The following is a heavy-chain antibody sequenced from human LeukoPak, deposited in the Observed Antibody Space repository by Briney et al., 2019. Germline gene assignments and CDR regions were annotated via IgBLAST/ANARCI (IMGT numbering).Heavy chain of an antibody. CDR2: IHHSGST. CDR3: ARPASMATIHD. J-gene: IGHJ4*02. CDR1: GGSFSNYY. D-gene: IGHD5-24*01. V-gene: IGHV4-34*01. Sequence: SETLSLTCAVYGGSFSNYYWSWIRQPPGKGLEWIGEIHHSGSTNYNPSLKSRVTISADTSKNQFSLKLSSVTAADTAVYYCARPASMATIHDWGQGTLVTVSS.